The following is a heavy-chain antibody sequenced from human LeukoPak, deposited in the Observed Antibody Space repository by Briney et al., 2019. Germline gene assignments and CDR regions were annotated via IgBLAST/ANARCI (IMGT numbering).Heavy chain of an antibody. CDR2: ISGSGGST. CDR1: GFTFSSYA. V-gene: IGHV3-23*01. J-gene: IGHJ4*02. CDR3: TRSLNWIREY. D-gene: IGHD1-20*01. Sequence: GGSLRLSCAASGFTFSSYAMSWVRQAPGKGLEWVSAISGSGGSTYYADSVKGRFTISRDNSKNTLYLQMNSLKTEDTAVYYCTRSLNWIREYWGQGTLVTVSS.